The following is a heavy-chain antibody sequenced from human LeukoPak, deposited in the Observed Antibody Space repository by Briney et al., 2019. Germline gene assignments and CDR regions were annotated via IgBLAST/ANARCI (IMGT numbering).Heavy chain of an antibody. CDR1: GFTFDDYA. Sequence: PGGSLRLSCAASGFTFDDYAMHWVRQAPGKGLEWVSGISWNSGSIGYADSVKGRFTISRDNAKNSLYLQMNSLRAEDTAVYYCTRRPIAATAYYFDYWGQGTLVTVSS. CDR2: ISWNSGSI. D-gene: IGHD6-6*01. V-gene: IGHV3-9*01. J-gene: IGHJ4*02. CDR3: TRRPIAATAYYFDY.